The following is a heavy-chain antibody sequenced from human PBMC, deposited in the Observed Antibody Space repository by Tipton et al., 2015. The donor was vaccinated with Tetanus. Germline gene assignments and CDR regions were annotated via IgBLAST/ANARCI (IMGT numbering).Heavy chain of an antibody. V-gene: IGHV4-34*01. CDR2: INHSGST. J-gene: IGHJ4*02. D-gene: IGHD3-22*01. CDR1: GGSFSGYY. CDR3: ARARTRFYYYDSSGYHREINYFDY. Sequence: TLSLTCAVYGGSFSGYYWSWIRQPPGKGLEWIGEINHSGSTNYNPSLKSRVTISVDTSKNQFSRKLSSVTAADTAVYYCARARTRFYYYDSSGYHREINYFDYWGQGTLVTVSS.